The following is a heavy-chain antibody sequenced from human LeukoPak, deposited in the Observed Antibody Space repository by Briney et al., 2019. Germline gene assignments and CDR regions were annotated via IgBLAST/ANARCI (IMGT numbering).Heavy chain of an antibody. J-gene: IGHJ6*03. Sequence: SETLSLTCFVSGGSISSSTYYWGWIRQPPGKGLEWIGIIYYSGSTYYNPSLKSRVTISVDTSKNQFSLKLSSVTAADTAVYYCARRGISQGYYYYMDVWGKGTTVTVSS. V-gene: IGHV4-39*01. CDR3: ARRGISQGYYYYMDV. CDR2: IYYSGST. CDR1: GGSISSSTYY. D-gene: IGHD2-15*01.